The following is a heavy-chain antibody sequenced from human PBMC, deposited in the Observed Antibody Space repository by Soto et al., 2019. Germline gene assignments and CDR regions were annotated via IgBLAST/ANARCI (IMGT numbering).Heavy chain of an antibody. D-gene: IGHD3-3*01. Sequence: GGSLRLSCAASGFTFSSYAMSWVRQAPGKGLEWVSAISGSGGSTYYADSVKGRFTISRDNSKNTLYLQMNSLRAEDTAVYYCAKVKYYDFWSGYLNFDYWGQGTLVTVS. CDR2: ISGSGGST. V-gene: IGHV3-23*01. J-gene: IGHJ4*02. CDR3: AKVKYYDFWSGYLNFDY. CDR1: GFTFSSYA.